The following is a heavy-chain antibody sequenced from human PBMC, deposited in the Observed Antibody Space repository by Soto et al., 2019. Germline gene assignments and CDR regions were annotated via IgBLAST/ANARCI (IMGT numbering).Heavy chain of an antibody. D-gene: IGHD6-13*01. J-gene: IGHJ4*02. CDR2: IVPIYRTA. V-gene: IGHV1-69*13. CDR1: GGTFSSYR. Sequence: GASVKVSCKASGGTFSSYRFNWVRQARGQGLEWLGGIVPIYRTADYAQKLQGRVTITADESTRTVYMELSSLKSQDTALYYCARDSGAKLSSSWGQGTLVTAPQ. CDR3: ARDSGAKLSSS.